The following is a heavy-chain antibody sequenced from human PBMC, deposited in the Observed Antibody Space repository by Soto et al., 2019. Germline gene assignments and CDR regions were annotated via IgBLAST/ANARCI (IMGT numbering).Heavy chain of an antibody. V-gene: IGHV4-39*01. CDR3: ARRRMAWYLDY. D-gene: IGHD2-15*01. J-gene: IGHJ4*02. CDR2: IYYSGST. CDR1: GGSISSSSYY. Sequence: PSETLSLTCTVSGGSISSSSYYWGWIRQPPGKGLEWIGSIYYSGSTYYNPSLKSRVTISVDTSKNQFSLKLSSVTAADTAVYYCARRRMAWYLDYWGQETLVTVS.